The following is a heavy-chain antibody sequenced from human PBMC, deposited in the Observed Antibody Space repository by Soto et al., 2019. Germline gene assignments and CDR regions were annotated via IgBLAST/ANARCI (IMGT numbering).Heavy chain of an antibody. Sequence: GGSLRLSCAASGFTFSSYGMHWVRQAPGKGLEWVAVISYDGSNKYYADSVKGRFTISRDNSKNTLYLQMNSLRAEDTAVYYCANGGAAADPHVVDYWGQGTLVTVSS. CDR1: GFTFSSYG. D-gene: IGHD6-13*01. CDR3: ANGGAAADPHVVDY. V-gene: IGHV3-30*18. J-gene: IGHJ4*02. CDR2: ISYDGSNK.